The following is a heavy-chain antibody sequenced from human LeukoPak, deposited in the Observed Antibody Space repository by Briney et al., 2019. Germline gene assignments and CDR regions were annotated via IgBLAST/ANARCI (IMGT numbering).Heavy chain of an antibody. J-gene: IGHJ4*02. CDR1: GYTFTGYY. Sequence: ASVKVSCKACGYTFTGYYMHCVRQAPGQALEWMGVINPRGGSTSYTQKFQGRVTMTRDTSTSTVYMELSSVRCEDTAVYYCAATMITFGGVIVPRWGQGTLVTVSS. CDR2: INPRGGST. V-gene: IGHV1-46*01. D-gene: IGHD3-16*02. CDR3: AATMITFGGVIVPR.